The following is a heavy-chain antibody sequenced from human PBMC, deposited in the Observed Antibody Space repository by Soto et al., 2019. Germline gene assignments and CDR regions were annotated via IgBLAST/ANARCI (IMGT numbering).Heavy chain of an antibody. D-gene: IGHD1-26*01. CDR1: GFTVISYY. CDR3: ARGRLLISD. J-gene: IGHJ4*02. V-gene: IGHV3-66*01. CDR2: IYSGVNT. Sequence: DVQLVESGGGLVQRGGSLRLACAASGFTVISYYMTWVRQAPGKGLEWVSVIYSGVNTSYADSVKGRFTISRDNAKNTLYLQMNSLRAEDTAVYYCARGRLLISDWGQGAQVIV.